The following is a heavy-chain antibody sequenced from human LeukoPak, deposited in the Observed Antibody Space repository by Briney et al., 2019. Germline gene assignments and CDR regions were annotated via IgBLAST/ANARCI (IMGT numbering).Heavy chain of an antibody. D-gene: IGHD3-10*01. V-gene: IGHV4-31*03. CDR1: GGSISSGGYY. J-gene: IGHJ4*02. CDR2: IYYSGST. Sequence: SETLSLTCTVSGGSISSGGYYWSWIRQHPGKGLEWTGYIYYSGSTYYNPSLKSRVTISVDTSKNQFSLKLSSVTAADTAVYYCAGAGSGYFDYWGQGTLVTVSS. CDR3: AGAGSGYFDY.